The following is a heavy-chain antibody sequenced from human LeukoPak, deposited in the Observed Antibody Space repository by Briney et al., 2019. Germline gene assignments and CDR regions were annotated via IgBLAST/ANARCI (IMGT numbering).Heavy chain of an antibody. J-gene: IGHJ4*02. CDR1: GGSISSYY. CDR2: IYYSGST. CDR3: ARTRGGTYWYYFDY. V-gene: IGHV4-59*01. Sequence: SETLSLTCTVSGGSISSYYWSWIRQPPGKGLEWIGYIYYSGSTNYNPSLKSRVNISVDTSKNQFSLKLSSVTAADTAVYYCARTRGGTYWYYFDYWGQGTLVTVSS. D-gene: IGHD1-26*01.